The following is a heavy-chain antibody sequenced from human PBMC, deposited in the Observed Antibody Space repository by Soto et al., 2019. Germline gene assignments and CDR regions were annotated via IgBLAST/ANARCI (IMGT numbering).Heavy chain of an antibody. J-gene: IGHJ6*02. CDR3: ARTTMVRGVIIREGGGMDV. D-gene: IGHD3-10*01. V-gene: IGHV5-51*01. CDR1: GYSFTSYW. CDR2: IYPGDSDT. Sequence: PGESLKISCKGSGYSFTSYWIGWVRQMPGKGLEWMGIIYPGDSDTRYSPSFQGQVTISADKSISTAYLQWSSLKASDTAMYYCARTTMVRGVIIREGGGMDVWGQGTTVTVSS.